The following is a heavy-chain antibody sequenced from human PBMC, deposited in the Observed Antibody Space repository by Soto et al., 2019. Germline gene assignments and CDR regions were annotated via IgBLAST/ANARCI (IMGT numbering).Heavy chain of an antibody. V-gene: IGHV3-23*01. CDR3: AKYLLVDTAMVPWSYYYYYYMDV. CDR1: GFTFSSYA. D-gene: IGHD5-18*01. CDR2: ISGSGGST. Sequence: PGGSLRLSCAASGFTFSSYAMSWVRQAPGKGLEWVSAISGSGGSTYYADSVKGRFTISRDNSKNTLYLQMNSLRAEDTAVYYCAKYLLVDTAMVPWSYYYYYYMDVWGKGTTVTVSS. J-gene: IGHJ6*03.